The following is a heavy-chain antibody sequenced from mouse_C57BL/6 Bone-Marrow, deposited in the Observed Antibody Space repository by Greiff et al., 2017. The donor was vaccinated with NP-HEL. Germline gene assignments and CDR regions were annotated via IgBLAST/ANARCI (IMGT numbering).Heavy chain of an antibody. Sequence: VQLQQSGAELVKPGASVKLSCTASGFNIKDYYMHWVKQRTEQGLEWIGRIDPEDGETKYAPKFQGKATTTADTSSNTAYLQLSSLTSEDTAVYYCARGSTVVATDYAMDYWGQGTSVTVSS. CDR3: ARGSTVVATDYAMDY. CDR2: IDPEDGET. V-gene: IGHV14-2*01. J-gene: IGHJ4*01. CDR1: GFNIKDYY. D-gene: IGHD1-1*01.